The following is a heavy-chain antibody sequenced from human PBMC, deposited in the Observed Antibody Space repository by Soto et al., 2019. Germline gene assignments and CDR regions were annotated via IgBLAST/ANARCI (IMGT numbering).Heavy chain of an antibody. V-gene: IGHV4-61*08. CDR3: AKDRHGFDL. Sequence: PSGTLTLTCTASGGTVSSGGYYWTWNRQPPGKGREGIGYIYYSGSTNYNPSLKSRITISVDTYKNQFSLKLSSVTAADTAVYYCAKDRHGFDLWGQGTLVTVSS. CDR2: IYYSGST. CDR1: GGTVSSGGYY. J-gene: IGHJ5*02.